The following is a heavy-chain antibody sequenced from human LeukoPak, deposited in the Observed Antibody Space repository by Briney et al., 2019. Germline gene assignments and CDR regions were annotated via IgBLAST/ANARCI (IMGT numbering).Heavy chain of an antibody. CDR1: GYTFINHY. J-gene: IGHJ4*02. V-gene: IGHV1-46*01. CDR2: INPSGGST. D-gene: IGHD3-16*02. Sequence: ASVKVSCKASGYTFINHYIHWVRQAPGQGLEWMGIINPSGGSTSYAQKFQGRVTMTRDMSTSTVYMELSSLRSEDTAVYYCARAWEFQVITFGGVISPPPLGYWGQGTLVTVSS. CDR3: ARAWEFQVITFGGVISPPPLGY.